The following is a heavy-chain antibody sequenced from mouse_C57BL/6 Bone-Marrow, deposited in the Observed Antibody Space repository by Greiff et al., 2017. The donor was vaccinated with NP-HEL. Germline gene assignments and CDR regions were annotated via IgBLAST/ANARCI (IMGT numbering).Heavy chain of an antibody. D-gene: IGHD2-5*01. CDR3: AGYSNYYFDD. CDR2: IDPSDSET. J-gene: IGHJ1*03. Sequence: QVQLQQPGAELVRPGSSVKLSCKASGYTFTSYWMQWVKQRPIQGLEWIGNIDPSDSETHYNQKFQDKATLTVDKSSSTAYMQLSSQTSEDSAVYYCAGYSNYYFDDWGTGTTVTVSS. V-gene: IGHV1-52*01. CDR1: GYTFTSYW.